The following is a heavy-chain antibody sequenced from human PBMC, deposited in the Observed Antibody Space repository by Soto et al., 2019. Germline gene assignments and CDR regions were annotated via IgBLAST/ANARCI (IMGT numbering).Heavy chain of an antibody. D-gene: IGHD3-10*01. CDR2: ISYDGSNK. Sequence: QVQLVESGGGVVQPGRSLRLSCAASGFTFSSYGMHWVRQAPGKGLEWVAVISYDGSNKYYADSVKGRFTISRDNSKNTLYLQMNSLRAEDTAVYYCAALWFGELTYYYYGMDVW. J-gene: IGHJ6*01. CDR3: AALWFGELTYYYYGMDV. V-gene: IGHV3-30*03. CDR1: GFTFSSYG.